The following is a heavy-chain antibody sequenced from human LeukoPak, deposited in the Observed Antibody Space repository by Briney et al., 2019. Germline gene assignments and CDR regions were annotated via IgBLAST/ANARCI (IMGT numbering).Heavy chain of an antibody. J-gene: IGHJ4*02. V-gene: IGHV3-7*01. D-gene: IGHD1-26*01. CDR3: ARDRGQWELLQRYFFAD. Sequence: DSVKGRFTISRDNAKNSLYLQMNSLRAEDTAVYYCARDRGQWELLQRYFFADWGQGTLVTVSS.